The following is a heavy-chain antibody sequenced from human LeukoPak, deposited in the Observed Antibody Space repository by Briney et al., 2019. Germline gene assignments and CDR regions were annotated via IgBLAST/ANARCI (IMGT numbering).Heavy chain of an antibody. CDR1: GFTVSSNY. CDR2: IYSGGST. Sequence: GGSLRLSCAASGFTVSSNYMSWVRQAPGKGLEWVSVIYSGGSTYYADSVKGRFTISRDNAKNSLYLQMNSLRAEDTAVYYCARALGGYQLLFTFDYWGQGTLVTVSS. V-gene: IGHV3-66*01. CDR3: ARALGGYQLLFTFDY. D-gene: IGHD2-2*01. J-gene: IGHJ4*02.